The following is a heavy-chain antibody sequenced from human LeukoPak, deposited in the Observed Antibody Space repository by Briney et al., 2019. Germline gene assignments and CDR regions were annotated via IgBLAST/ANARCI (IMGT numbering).Heavy chain of an antibody. CDR2: IGGDGGSA. Sequence: GGSLRLSCAASGFTFDDYAMHWVRQAPGKGLVWVSLIGGDGGSAYYADSVRGRFTISRDNSKDSLYLQMNSLRTEDTALYYCAKERSDYYDSSGYEDYFDYWGQGTLVTVSS. CDR1: GFTFDDYA. V-gene: IGHV3-43*02. J-gene: IGHJ4*02. D-gene: IGHD3-22*01. CDR3: AKERSDYYDSSGYEDYFDY.